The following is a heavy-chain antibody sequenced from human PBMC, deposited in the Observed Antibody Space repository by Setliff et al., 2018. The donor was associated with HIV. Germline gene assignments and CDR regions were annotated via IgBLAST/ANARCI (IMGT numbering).Heavy chain of an antibody. Sequence: PSETLSLTCTVSGGSISSSSYYWGWIRQPPGKGLEWIGYIYTSGSTNYNPSLKSRVTISVDTSKNQFSLKMNSVTAADTAVYYCAREGQTALVTKYFDYWGQGTLVTVSS. D-gene: IGHD5-18*01. V-gene: IGHV4-61*05. J-gene: IGHJ4*02. CDR2: IYTSGST. CDR1: GGSISSSSYY. CDR3: AREGQTALVTKYFDY.